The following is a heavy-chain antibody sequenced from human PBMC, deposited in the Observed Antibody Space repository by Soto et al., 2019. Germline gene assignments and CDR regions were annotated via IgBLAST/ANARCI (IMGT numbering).Heavy chain of an antibody. CDR3: AGSPYGWLYYFDY. Sequence: QLQLQESGPGLVKPSETLSLTCTVSGGSISSSSYYWGWIRQPPGKGLEWIGSIYYSGSTYYNPSLKSRVTISVDTSKNQFSLKLSSVTAADTAVYYCAGSPYGWLYYFDYWGQGTLVTVSS. V-gene: IGHV4-39*01. J-gene: IGHJ4*02. CDR1: GGSISSSSYY. D-gene: IGHD4-17*01. CDR2: IYYSGST.